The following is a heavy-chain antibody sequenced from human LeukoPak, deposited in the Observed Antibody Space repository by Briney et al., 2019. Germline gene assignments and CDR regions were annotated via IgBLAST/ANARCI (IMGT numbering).Heavy chain of an antibody. Sequence: ASVKVSCKASGYTFTGYYMHWVRQAPGQGLEWMGWINPSSGGTNYAQKFQDRVTMTRDTSISTVYMGLSRLRSDDTAVYYCGRDYYDSSGDGAFDIWGQGTMVTVSS. J-gene: IGHJ3*02. V-gene: IGHV1-2*02. CDR3: GRDYYDSSGDGAFDI. CDR1: GYTFTGYY. D-gene: IGHD3-22*01. CDR2: INPSSGGT.